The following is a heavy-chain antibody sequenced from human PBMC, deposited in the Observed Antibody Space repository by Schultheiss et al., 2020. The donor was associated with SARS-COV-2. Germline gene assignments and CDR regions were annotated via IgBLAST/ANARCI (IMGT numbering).Heavy chain of an antibody. CDR2: IYYTGST. CDR3: AREPRYCSGGSCYSGGWFDP. Sequence: SETLSLTCTVSGGSISSYYWSWIRQPPGKGLECIGSIYYTGSTKYNPSLKSRVTISVDMSKNQFSLKLSSVTAADTAVYYCAREPRYCSGGSCYSGGWFDPWGQGTLVTVS. V-gene: IGHV4-59*12. J-gene: IGHJ5*02. D-gene: IGHD2-15*01. CDR1: GGSISSYY.